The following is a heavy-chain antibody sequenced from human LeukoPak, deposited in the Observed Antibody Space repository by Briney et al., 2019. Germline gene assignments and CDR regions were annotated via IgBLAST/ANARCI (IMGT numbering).Heavy chain of an antibody. CDR2: GNHGGDT. V-gene: IGHV4-34*01. Sequence: SETLSLTCAVYNGSFSGYHWSWIRQSPERGLEWIGEGNHGGDTNYNPSLRSRVAISLDTSKNHFSLKLRSVTAADTAVYNCARAAWNGGGGFDPWGQGTLVTVSS. CDR1: NGSFSGYH. CDR3: ARAAWNGGGGFDP. J-gene: IGHJ5*02. D-gene: IGHD3-16*01.